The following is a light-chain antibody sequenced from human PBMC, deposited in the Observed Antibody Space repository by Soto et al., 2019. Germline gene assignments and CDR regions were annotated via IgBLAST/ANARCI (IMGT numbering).Light chain of an antibody. V-gene: IGKV3-15*01. Sequence: EIVMTQSPATLSVSPGARATLSCRASQSVSSNLAWYQQKPGQAPRLLIYGASTRATGIPARFSGSGSGTEFTLTISSLQSEDFAVYYCQQYNNWHTFGQGTKLEIK. CDR3: QQYNNWHT. CDR2: GAS. CDR1: QSVSSN. J-gene: IGKJ2*01.